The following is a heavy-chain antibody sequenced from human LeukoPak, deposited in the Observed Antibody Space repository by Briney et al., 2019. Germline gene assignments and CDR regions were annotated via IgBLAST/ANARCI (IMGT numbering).Heavy chain of an antibody. CDR3: ARGRGKCIGGSCYAYYYYGMDV. D-gene: IGHD2-15*01. J-gene: IGHJ6*02. Sequence: SETLSLTCAVYGGSFSGYYWSWIRQPPGKGLEWIGEINHGGSTNYDPSLKSRVTISVDTSKSQFSLKLSSVTAADAAVYYCARGRGKCIGGSCYAYYYYGMDVWGQGTTVTVSS. V-gene: IGHV4-34*01. CDR2: INHGGST. CDR1: GGSFSGYY.